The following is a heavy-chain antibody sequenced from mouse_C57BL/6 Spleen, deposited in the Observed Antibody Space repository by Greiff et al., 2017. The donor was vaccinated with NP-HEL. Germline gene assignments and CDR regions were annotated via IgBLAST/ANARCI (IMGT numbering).Heavy chain of an antibody. CDR2: ISSGGSYT. J-gene: IGHJ1*03. Sequence: EVQLVESGGDLVKPGGSLKLSCAASGFTFSSYGMSWVRQTPDKRLEWVATISSGGSYTYYPDSVKGRFTISRDNAKNTLYLQMSSLKSEDTAMYYCARHVPLYYGKGGWYFDVWGTGTTVTVSS. V-gene: IGHV5-6*01. D-gene: IGHD2-1*01. CDR3: ARHVPLYYGKGGWYFDV. CDR1: GFTFSSYG.